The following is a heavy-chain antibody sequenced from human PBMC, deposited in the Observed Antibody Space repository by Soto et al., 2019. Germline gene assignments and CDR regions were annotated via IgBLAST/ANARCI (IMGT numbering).Heavy chain of an antibody. J-gene: IGHJ6*02. CDR2: IIPIFGTA. V-gene: IGHV1-69*12. CDR1: GGTFSSYA. D-gene: IGHD3-10*02. CDR3: ATQVFPNYYDYGIDV. Sequence: QVQLVQSGAEVKKPGSSVKVSCKASGGTFSSYAISWVRQAPGQGLEWMGGIIPIFGTANYAQKFQGRVTITENESTGTADIDLSSLRSEDTAVYYCATQVFPNYYDYGIDVWGQGTTGTVSS.